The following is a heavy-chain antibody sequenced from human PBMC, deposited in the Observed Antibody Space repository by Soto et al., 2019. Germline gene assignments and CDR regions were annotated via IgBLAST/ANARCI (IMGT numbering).Heavy chain of an antibody. J-gene: IGHJ4*02. V-gene: IGHV3-23*01. Sequence: EVQLLESGGDLVQPGGSLRLSCAASGFTFSTYAMGWVRQAPGKGMDWVSGISGRGGSTYYADSVKGRFTISRDNSKNTLYLQTNNLRAEDTAVYYCAKDVTSGSDYVSSGSYDSWGQGTVDTVSS. D-gene: IGHD3-22*01. CDR3: AKDVTSGSDYVSSGSYDS. CDR2: ISGRGGST. CDR1: GFTFSTYA.